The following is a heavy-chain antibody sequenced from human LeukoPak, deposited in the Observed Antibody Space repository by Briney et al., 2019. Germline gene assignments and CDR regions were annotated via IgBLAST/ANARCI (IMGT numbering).Heavy chain of an antibody. Sequence: PSETLSLTCTVSGGSVGSENSYWNWIRQPAGKGLEWIGRIYADGSSTYNPSLKSRVTILVDTSKNQFSLRLTSMTAADTAVYYCARGYYYRTWGQGTLVTVSS. CDR1: GGSVGSENSY. CDR2: IYADGSS. D-gene: IGHD3-10*01. J-gene: IGHJ4*02. V-gene: IGHV4-61*02. CDR3: ARGYYYRT.